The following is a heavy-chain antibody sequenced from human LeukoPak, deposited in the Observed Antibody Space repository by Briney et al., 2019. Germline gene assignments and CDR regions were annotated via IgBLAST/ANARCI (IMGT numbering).Heavy chain of an antibody. CDR2: IYYSGST. CDR1: GGSISSGSYY. D-gene: IGHD2-2*02. Sequence: PSETLSLTYTVSGGSISSGSYYWGWIRRPPGKGLEWIGSIYYSGSTYYNPSLKSQVTMSVETSKNRFSLKLSSVTAADTAVYYCARLWGYCSSTSCYTIYYWGQGTLVTVSS. J-gene: IGHJ4*02. CDR3: ARLWGYCSSTSCYTIYY. V-gene: IGHV4-39*01.